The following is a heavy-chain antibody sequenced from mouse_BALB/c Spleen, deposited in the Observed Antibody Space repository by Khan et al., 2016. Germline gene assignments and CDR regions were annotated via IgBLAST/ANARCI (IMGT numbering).Heavy chain of an antibody. Sequence: EVELVESGGGLVKPGGSLKLSCAASGFTFSDYYMYWVRQTPEKRLEWVATISDGGSYTYYPDSVKGRFTISRDNAKNNLYLQMSSLKSEDTAMYYCARDLNWYFDVWGAWTTVTVSS. V-gene: IGHV5-4*02. J-gene: IGHJ1*01. CDR3: ARDLNWYFDV. CDR1: GFTFSDYY. CDR2: ISDGGSYT.